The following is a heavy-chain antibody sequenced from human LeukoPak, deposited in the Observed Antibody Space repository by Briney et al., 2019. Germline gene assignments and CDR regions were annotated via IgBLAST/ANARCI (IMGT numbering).Heavy chain of an antibody. J-gene: IGHJ4*02. CDR2: ISSGGTSI. Sequence: PGGSLRLSCAASGFSFSAYAMTWVRQAPGKGLEWVSSISSGGTSISFAQSLQGRFIISRENTWKSLSLQMNSLRPEDTAVYYCARADCRGGACSLDFWGQGTLVTVSA. D-gene: IGHD2-15*01. V-gene: IGHV3-21*01. CDR3: ARADCRGGACSLDF. CDR1: GFSFSAYA.